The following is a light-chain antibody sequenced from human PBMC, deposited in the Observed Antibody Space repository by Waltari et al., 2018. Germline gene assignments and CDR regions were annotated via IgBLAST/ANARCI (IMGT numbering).Light chain of an antibody. J-gene: IGKJ1*01. Sequence: VVLTQSSGTLSSSPGERTTLSCCGRQSVGKYLAWYQQKPGQAPRLLIYGASSRAAGIPDRFSGSGSGADFSLTISRLEPEDFAVYYCQHHGTLPATFGQGTKVE. CDR1: QSVGKY. V-gene: IGKV3-20*01. CDR3: QHHGTLPAT. CDR2: GAS.